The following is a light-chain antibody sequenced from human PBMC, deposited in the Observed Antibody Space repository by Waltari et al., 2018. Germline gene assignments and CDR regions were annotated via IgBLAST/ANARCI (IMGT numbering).Light chain of an antibody. CDR2: WAS. Sequence: DIVMTQSPDSLAVSLGERATLNCKSSQNLVYTSNNKNTLAWYQQKPGQPHKLLIYWASTRKSGVPDRFGGSGSGTEFTLTISSLQAEDVALYYCQQYYSIPWTFGQGTKVEIK. CDR1: QNLVYTSNNKNT. J-gene: IGKJ1*01. V-gene: IGKV4-1*01. CDR3: QQYYSIPWT.